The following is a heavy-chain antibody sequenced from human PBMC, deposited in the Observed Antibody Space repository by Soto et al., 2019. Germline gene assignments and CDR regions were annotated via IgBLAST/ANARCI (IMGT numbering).Heavy chain of an antibody. CDR1: GFTFSSFW. CDR3: VRDRSGSYLEGFDY. CDR2: IKHDGSEK. Sequence: EVQLVESGGGLVQLEGSRRLSCAASGFTFSSFWMTWVRQAPGKGLEWVANIKHDGSEKYYVESVKGRFTISRDNARNSLFLEMKSLRSEDTAVYSCVRDRSGSYLEGFDYWGQGTLVTVSS. J-gene: IGHJ4*02. V-gene: IGHV3-7*01. D-gene: IGHD1-26*01.